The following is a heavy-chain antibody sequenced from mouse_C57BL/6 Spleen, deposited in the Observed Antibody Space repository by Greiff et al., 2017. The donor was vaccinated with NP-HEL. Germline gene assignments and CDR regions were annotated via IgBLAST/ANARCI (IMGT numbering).Heavy chain of an antibody. CDR2: ISYDGSN. D-gene: IGHD2-5*01. Sequence: VQLQESGPGLVKPSQSLSLTCSVTGYSITSGYYWNWIRQFPGNKLEWMGYISYDGSNNYNPSLKNRISITRDTSKNQFFLKLNSVTTEDTATYYCARGNFYSNLNYYAMDYWGQGTSVTVSS. V-gene: IGHV3-6*01. CDR3: ARGNFYSNLNYYAMDY. CDR1: GYSITSGYY. J-gene: IGHJ4*01.